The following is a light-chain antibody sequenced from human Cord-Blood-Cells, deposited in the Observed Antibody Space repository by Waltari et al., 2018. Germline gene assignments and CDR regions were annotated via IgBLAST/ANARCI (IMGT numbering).Light chain of an antibody. CDR1: QSVSSY. Sequence: IMLTQSPATLSLWPGESVSLSCRASQSVSSYLAWYQQKPGQAPRLLIYDASNRATGIPARFSGSGSGTDFTLTISSLEPEDFAVYYCQQRSNWPPGFGQGTRLEIK. CDR3: QQRSNWPPG. V-gene: IGKV3-11*01. CDR2: DAS. J-gene: IGKJ5*01.